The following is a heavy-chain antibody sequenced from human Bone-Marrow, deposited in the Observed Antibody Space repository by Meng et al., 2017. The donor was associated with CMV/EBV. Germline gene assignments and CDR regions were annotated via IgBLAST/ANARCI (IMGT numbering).Heavy chain of an antibody. CDR1: GYTFTSFG. V-gene: IGHV1-18*01. CDR3: ARKGVVPAANSYYGMDV. D-gene: IGHD2-2*01. J-gene: IGHJ6*02. Sequence: ASVKVSCKASGYTFTSFGISWVRQAPGQGLEWMGWISAYNGNTNYAQKLQGRATMTTDTSTSTAYMELSSLRSEDTAVYYCARKGVVPAANSYYGMDVWGQGTTVTVSS. CDR2: ISAYNGNT.